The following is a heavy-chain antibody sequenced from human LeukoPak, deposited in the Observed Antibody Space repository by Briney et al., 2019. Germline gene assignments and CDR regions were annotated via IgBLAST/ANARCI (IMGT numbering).Heavy chain of an antibody. CDR3: ARGGYSFDY. J-gene: IGHJ4*02. Sequence: QPGGSLSLSCAASGFTLSGYWMSWVRPAPGKGLEWVARLHADGIERYYVDPVKGRFTISRDNAKNSLHLQMYSLRLDDTAVYYCARGGYSFDYLGQGTLVTVSS. D-gene: IGHD5-12*01. CDR2: LHADGIER. V-gene: IGHV3-7*01. CDR1: GFTLSGYW.